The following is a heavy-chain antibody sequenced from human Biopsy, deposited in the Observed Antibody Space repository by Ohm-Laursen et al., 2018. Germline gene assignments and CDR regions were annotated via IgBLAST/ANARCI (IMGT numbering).Heavy chain of an antibody. Sequence: ASVKVSCKASGYSFTSYYMHWVRQAPGQGLEWMGMINPSGSTTSYPQIFQGRVTMTTDTSTSTAYMELRSLRSDDTAVYYCARDYQPTIITIHYYYYGMDVWGQGTTVTVSS. CDR1: GYSFTSYY. D-gene: IGHD2-2*01. V-gene: IGHV1-46*01. CDR3: ARDYQPTIITIHYYYYGMDV. CDR2: INPSGSTT. J-gene: IGHJ6*02.